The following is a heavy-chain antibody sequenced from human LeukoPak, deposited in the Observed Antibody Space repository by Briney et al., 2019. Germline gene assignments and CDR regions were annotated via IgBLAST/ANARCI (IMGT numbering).Heavy chain of an antibody. CDR2: IDPNSGGT. V-gene: IGHV1-2*02. J-gene: IGHJ4*02. CDR1: GYTFTGKF. D-gene: IGHD5-24*01. CDR3: ARDRERLAYFDT. Sequence: ASVKVSCKASGYTFTGKFLHWVRQAPGQGLEWMGWIDPNSGGTDYAQKFRGRVTMTRDTSTSTAYRDISRLMPDDTAVYYCARDRERLAYFDTWGQGTLVTVSS.